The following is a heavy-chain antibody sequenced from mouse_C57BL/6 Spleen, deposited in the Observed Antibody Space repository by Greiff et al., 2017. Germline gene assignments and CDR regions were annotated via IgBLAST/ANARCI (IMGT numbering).Heavy chain of an antibody. CDR2: IDPEDGDT. J-gene: IGHJ4*01. D-gene: IGHD2-5*01. CDR1: GFNIKDYY. Sequence: VHVKQSGAELVRPGASVKLSCTASGFNIKDYYMHWVKQRPEQGLGWIGRIDPEDGDTEYAPKFQGKATMTADTSSNTAYLQLSSLTSEDTAVYYCTFYSNYAMDYWGQGTSVTVSS. V-gene: IGHV14-1*01. CDR3: TFYSNYAMDY.